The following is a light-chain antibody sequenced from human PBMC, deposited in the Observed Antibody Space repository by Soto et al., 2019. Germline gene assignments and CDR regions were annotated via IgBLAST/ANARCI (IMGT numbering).Light chain of an antibody. Sequence: DIVMTQTPLSSPVTLGQAASISCRSSQSLVHSDGNTYLSWFHQRPGQPPRLLIYKVSDRFSGVPERFSGSGAWTEFTLTISRLEAEDVGLYYCMQATQSTWKFGQGTKVEIK. CDR2: KVS. CDR1: QSLVHSDGNTY. J-gene: IGKJ1*01. CDR3: MQATQSTWK. V-gene: IGKV2-24*01.